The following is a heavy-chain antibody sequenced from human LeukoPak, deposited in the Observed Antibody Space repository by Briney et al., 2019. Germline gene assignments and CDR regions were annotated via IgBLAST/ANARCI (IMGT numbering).Heavy chain of an antibody. D-gene: IGHD3-9*01. CDR3: ARESGYYDVLTGYYNQNWFDP. CDR2: INHSGST. V-gene: IGHV4-34*01. J-gene: IGHJ5*02. CDR1: GGSFSGSY. Sequence: SETLSLTCAVYGGSFSGSYWSWIRQPPGKGLEWIGEINHSGSTNYNPSLKSRVTISVDTSKNQFSLKLTSVAAADTAVFYCARESGYYDVLTGYYNQNWFDPWGQGTLVTVSS.